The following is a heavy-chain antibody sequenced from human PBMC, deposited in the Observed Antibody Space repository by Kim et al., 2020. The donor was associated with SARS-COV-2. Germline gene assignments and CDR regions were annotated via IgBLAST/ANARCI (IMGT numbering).Heavy chain of an antibody. Sequence: GGSLRLSCAASGFTFSSYAMSWVRQAPGKGLEWVSAISGSGGSTYYADSVKGRFTISRDNSKNTLYLQMNSLRAEDTAVYYCAKSPLNVVVPAEGDWFDPWGQGTLVTVSS. CDR3: AKSPLNVVVPAEGDWFDP. CDR2: ISGSGGST. J-gene: IGHJ5*02. CDR1: GFTFSSYA. V-gene: IGHV3-23*01. D-gene: IGHD2-2*01.